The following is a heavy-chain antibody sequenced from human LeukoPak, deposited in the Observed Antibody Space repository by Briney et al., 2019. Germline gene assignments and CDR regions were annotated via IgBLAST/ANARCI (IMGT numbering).Heavy chain of an antibody. V-gene: IGHV1-3*01. CDR2: INAGNGNT. J-gene: IGHJ4*02. CDR3: ARAWHMITFGGVIVSHGFDY. Sequence: SSVKVSCKASGGTFSGYAISWVRQAPGQGLEWMGWINAGNGNTKYSQKFQGRVTITRDTSASTAYMELSSLRSEDTAVYYCARAWHMITFGGVIVSHGFDYWGQGTLVTVSS. D-gene: IGHD3-16*02. CDR1: GGTFSGYA.